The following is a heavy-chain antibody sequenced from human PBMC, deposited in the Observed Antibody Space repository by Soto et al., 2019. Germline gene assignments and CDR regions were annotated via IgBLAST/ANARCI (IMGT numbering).Heavy chain of an antibody. V-gene: IGHV1-8*01. J-gene: IGHJ4*02. Sequence: QVQLVQSGAEVKNPGASVKVFCKASGYTFTSYDINWVRQATGQGLEWMGWMNPNSGNTGYAQKFQGRVTMTRNTSISTAYMELSSLRSEDTAVYFCARDHSSSWRFDSWGQGTLVTVSS. CDR3: ARDHSSSWRFDS. D-gene: IGHD6-13*01. CDR1: GYTFTSYD. CDR2: MNPNSGNT.